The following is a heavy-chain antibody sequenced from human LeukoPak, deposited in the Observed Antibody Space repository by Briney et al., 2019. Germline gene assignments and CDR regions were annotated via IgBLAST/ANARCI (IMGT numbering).Heavy chain of an antibody. CDR1: GFTFSSYS. Sequence: GGSLRLSCAASGFTFSSYSMYWVRQAPGKGLEWVSSISSSSSYIYYADSVKGRFTISRDNAKNSLYLQMDSLRAEDTAVYYCARTHYGDYGDYWGQGTLVTVSS. CDR3: ARTHYGDYGDY. CDR2: ISSSSSYI. J-gene: IGHJ4*02. D-gene: IGHD4-17*01. V-gene: IGHV3-21*01.